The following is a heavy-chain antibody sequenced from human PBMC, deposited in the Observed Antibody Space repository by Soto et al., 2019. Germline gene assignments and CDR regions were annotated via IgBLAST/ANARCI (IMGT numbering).Heavy chain of an antibody. CDR1: EYTFTNYA. D-gene: IGHD3-22*01. V-gene: IGHV1-3*01. Sequence: ASVKVSCKASEYTFTNYALHWVRQAPGQRLEWMGRINAGNGNTKYSQKFQGRIIITRDTSARTVYMELSSLRSEDTAVYYCAKNPGYYYDSTGYHFDYWGQGTLVTVSS. CDR2: INAGNGNT. J-gene: IGHJ4*02. CDR3: AKNPGYYYDSTGYHFDY.